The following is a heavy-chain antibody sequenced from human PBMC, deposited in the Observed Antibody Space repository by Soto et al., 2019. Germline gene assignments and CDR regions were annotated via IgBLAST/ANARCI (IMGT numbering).Heavy chain of an antibody. V-gene: IGHV4-30-2*01. CDR3: ATYTAFAKYYFDY. CDR2: IYPSGTI. CDR1: GVSITTNGYS. D-gene: IGHD3-16*01. J-gene: IGHJ4*02. Sequence: SETLSLTCAVSGVSITTNGYSWSWIRQPPGKGLEWIGYIYPSGTIFYNPSLNSRVTISADTSNDQFSLKLTSVTAADTAVYFCATYTAFAKYYFDYWGRGTLVTV.